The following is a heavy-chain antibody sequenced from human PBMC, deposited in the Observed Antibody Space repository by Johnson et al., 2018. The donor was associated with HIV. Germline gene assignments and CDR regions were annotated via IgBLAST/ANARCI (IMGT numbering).Heavy chain of an antibody. Sequence: QMLLVESGGGVVQPGRSLRLSCAASGFTFSSYAMHWVRQAPGKGLEWVAVIPYDGSNKYYADSVKGRFTISRDNSKNTLYLQMNSLRAEDTAVNYCARGRAHYYDSSGYYESGAFYIWGQGTMVTVSS. J-gene: IGHJ3*02. V-gene: IGHV3-30-3*01. D-gene: IGHD3-22*01. CDR3: ARGRAHYYDSSGYYESGAFYI. CDR2: IPYDGSNK. CDR1: GFTFSSYA.